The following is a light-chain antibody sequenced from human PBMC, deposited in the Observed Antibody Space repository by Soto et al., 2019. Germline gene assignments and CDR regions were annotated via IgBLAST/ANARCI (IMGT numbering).Light chain of an antibody. V-gene: IGKV3D-15*01. CDR2: GAS. CDR3: QHYNNCPIT. CDR1: QSVSSN. J-gene: IGKJ5*01. Sequence: EIVMTQSPATLSVSPGERATLSCRASQSVSSNLAWYQQKPGQAPRLLIYGASIRATGIPARFSGSGSGTEFTLTISRLQSEDFAVYYCQHYNNCPITFGQGTRLEIK.